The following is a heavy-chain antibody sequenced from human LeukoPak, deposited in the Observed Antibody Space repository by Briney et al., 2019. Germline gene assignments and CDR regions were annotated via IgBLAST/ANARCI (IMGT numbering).Heavy chain of an antibody. Sequence: GSVKVSCKASGYTFTSYAMHWVRQAPGQRLEWMGWINAGNGNTKYSQKFQGRVTITRDTSASTAYMELSSLRSEDTAVYYCARERSKSVMIAARLRRWFDPWGQGTLVTVSS. J-gene: IGHJ5*02. CDR3: ARERSKSVMIAARLRRWFDP. V-gene: IGHV1-3*01. CDR1: GYTFTSYA. D-gene: IGHD6-6*01. CDR2: INAGNGNT.